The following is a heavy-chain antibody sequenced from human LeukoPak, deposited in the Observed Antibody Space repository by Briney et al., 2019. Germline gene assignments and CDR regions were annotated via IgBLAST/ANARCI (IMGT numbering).Heavy chain of an antibody. CDR1: VYTFTRYY. Sequence: ASVKVSRKPSVYTFTRYYIHWVGQSPGQGGKWMGWINPHTGSTNYAQTFQGRVTMTRDTSISKAYMELSGLTADDTAVYYCARPYCSSGSCHDYFDYWGQGTLVTVSS. V-gene: IGHV1-2*02. D-gene: IGHD2-15*01. CDR2: INPHTGST. J-gene: IGHJ4*02. CDR3: ARPYCSSGSCHDYFDY.